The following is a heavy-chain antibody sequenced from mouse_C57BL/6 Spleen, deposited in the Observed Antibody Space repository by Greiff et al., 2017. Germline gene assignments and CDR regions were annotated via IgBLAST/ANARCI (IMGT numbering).Heavy chain of an antibody. Sequence: VKLQESGAELMKPGASVKLSCKATGYTFTGYWIAWVKQRPGHGLEWIGEILPGSGSTNSNEKFKGKATFTADTSSNTAYMQLSSLTPEDSAIYYCARFITTGFDYWGQGTTLTGSS. V-gene: IGHV1-9*01. D-gene: IGHD1-1*01. CDR2: ILPGSGST. CDR3: ARFITTGFDY. J-gene: IGHJ2*01. CDR1: GYTFTGYW.